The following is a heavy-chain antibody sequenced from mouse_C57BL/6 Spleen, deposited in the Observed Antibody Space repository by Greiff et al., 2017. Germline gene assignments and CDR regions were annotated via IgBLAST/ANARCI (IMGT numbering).Heavy chain of an antibody. V-gene: IGHV1-18*01. CDR3: ATRSDYYGSSFDY. CDR2: INPNNGGT. J-gene: IGHJ2*01. D-gene: IGHD1-1*01. CDR1: GYTFTDYN. Sequence: EVQLQQSGPELVKPGASVTIPCKASGYTFTDYNMDWVKQSHGKSLEWIGDINPNNGGTIYNQKFKGKATLTVNKSSSTAYMELRSLTSEDTAVYYCATRSDYYGSSFDYWGQGTTLTVSS.